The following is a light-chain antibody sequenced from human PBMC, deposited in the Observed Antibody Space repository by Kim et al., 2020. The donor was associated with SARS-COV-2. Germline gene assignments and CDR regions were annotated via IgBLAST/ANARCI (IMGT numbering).Light chain of an antibody. V-gene: IGLV1-44*01. CDR1: SSNIGSNT. Sequence: GQRVTISCSGSSSNIGSNTVSWYQQLPGTAPKLLIYSNNQRPSGVPDRFAGAKSGTSASLAISGLQSEDEADYYCAAWDDSLKGWVLGGGTQLTVL. CDR3: AAWDDSLKGWV. J-gene: IGLJ3*02. CDR2: SNN.